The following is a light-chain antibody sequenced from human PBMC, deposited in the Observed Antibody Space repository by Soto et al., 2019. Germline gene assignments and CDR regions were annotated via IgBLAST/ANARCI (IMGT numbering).Light chain of an antibody. V-gene: IGKV3-20*01. CDR3: RQYGSSPSYT. J-gene: IGKJ2*01. CDR1: QSVSSSSY. Sequence: EIVLTKSPGTLSFSPGERATLSCRASQSVSSSSYLAWYQQKPGQAPRLLIYGASSRAAGIPDRFSGSGSVTDVALSISSLEREDFAVYYCRQYGSSPSYTFGQGNTLEIK. CDR2: GAS.